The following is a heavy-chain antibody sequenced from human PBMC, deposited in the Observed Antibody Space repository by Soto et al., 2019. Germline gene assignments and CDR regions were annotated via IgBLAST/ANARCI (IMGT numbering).Heavy chain of an antibody. CDR2: INAGNGDT. D-gene: IGHD2-8*01. CDR1: GYTFPNYA. CDR3: ARDSCTNGVCNLDS. V-gene: IGHV1-3*01. Sequence: QVQLVQSGAEVKKPGASVKLSCKASGYTFPNYAVHWVRQAPGQRLEWLGWINAGNGDTKYSQKFQGRVTISRDTSASIAYMELSSLRSEDTAVYFCARDSCTNGVCNLDSWGQGTLVTVSS. J-gene: IGHJ4*02.